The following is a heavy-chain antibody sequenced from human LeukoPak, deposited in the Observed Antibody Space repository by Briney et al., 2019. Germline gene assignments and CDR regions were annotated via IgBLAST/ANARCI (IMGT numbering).Heavy chain of an antibody. CDR2: VSGSGGST. J-gene: IGHJ4*02. V-gene: IGHV3-23*01. D-gene: IGHD4-23*01. Sequence: GSXXLXCXASXFTFSSYAMSWVRQAPGKGLEWVSAVSGSGGSTYYADFVKGRFTISRDNSKNTLYLQMNSLRAEDTAVYYCAKDSGYGGNSPFDYWGQGTLVTGSS. CDR3: AKDSGYGGNSPFDY. CDR1: XFTFSSYA.